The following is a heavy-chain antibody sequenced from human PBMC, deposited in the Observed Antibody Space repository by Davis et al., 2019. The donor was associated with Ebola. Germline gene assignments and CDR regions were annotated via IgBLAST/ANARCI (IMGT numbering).Heavy chain of an antibody. Sequence: MPGGSLRLSCAAPGFTFSSYAMSWVRQAPGKGLEWVGYIYYSGSTNCNPSLKSRVTISVDTSKNQFSLKLSSVTAADTAVYYCARTIWEQNNLSSSWFLGWFDPWGQGTLVTVSS. J-gene: IGHJ5*02. CDR1: GFTFSSYA. CDR2: IYYSGST. D-gene: IGHD6-13*01. V-gene: IGHV4-59*01. CDR3: ARTIWEQNNLSSSWFLGWFDP.